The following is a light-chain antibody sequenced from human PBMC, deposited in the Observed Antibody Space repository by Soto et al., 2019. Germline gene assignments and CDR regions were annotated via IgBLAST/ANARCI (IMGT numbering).Light chain of an antibody. CDR2: GAS. J-gene: IGKJ1*01. CDR3: QQFNNWPPWT. Sequence: SPATLSASPGERATLSCRASQSLSSSYLAWYHQKPGQAPRLLIYGASSRATGIPDRFSGSGSGTEFTLTISGLQSDDFAVYYCQQFNNWPPWTFGQGTKVDIK. V-gene: IGKV3D-15*01. CDR1: QSLSSS.